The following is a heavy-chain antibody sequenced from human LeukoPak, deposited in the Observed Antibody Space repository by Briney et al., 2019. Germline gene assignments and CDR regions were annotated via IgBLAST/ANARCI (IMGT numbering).Heavy chain of an antibody. CDR2: IFPGDSHT. V-gene: IGHV5-51*01. Sequence: GESLKISCKGPGHSFIDYWIAWVRQMPGKGLEWIGIIFPGDSHTRYSPSFQGQVTISADMSIDTAYLQWSSLRASDTAMYYCARIAATWYGGSWGQGTLVFVSS. J-gene: IGHJ4*02. D-gene: IGHD2-15*01. CDR1: GHSFIDYW. CDR3: ARIAATWYGGS.